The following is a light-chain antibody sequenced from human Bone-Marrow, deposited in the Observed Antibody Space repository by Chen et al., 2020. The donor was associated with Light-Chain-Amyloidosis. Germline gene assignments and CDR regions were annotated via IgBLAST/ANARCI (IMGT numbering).Light chain of an antibody. CDR3: QHYGPPPPP. Sequence: VLTQSPGTLSSSPGERVTLSCRASQSVGTNLAWFRQAPGQAPTLLIYDASSRASGIPDGFSGSGSGTDFTLTITRLEPEDVAVYFCQHYGPPPPPFGGGTKVEIK. V-gene: IGKV3-20*01. J-gene: IGKJ4*01. CDR1: QSVGTN. CDR2: DAS.